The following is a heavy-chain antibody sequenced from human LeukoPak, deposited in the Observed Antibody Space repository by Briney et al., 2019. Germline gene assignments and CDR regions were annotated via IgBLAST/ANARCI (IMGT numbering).Heavy chain of an antibody. J-gene: IGHJ3*02. D-gene: IGHD3-10*01. CDR3: ATDYGSGSKDAFDI. Sequence: ASVKVPCKASGYTFTGYYMHWVRQAPGQGLEWMGWINPNSGGTNYAQKFQGRVTMTRDTSISTAYMELSRLRSDDTAVYYCATDYGSGSKDAFDIWGQGTMVTVSS. V-gene: IGHV1-2*02. CDR2: INPNSGGT. CDR1: GYTFTGYY.